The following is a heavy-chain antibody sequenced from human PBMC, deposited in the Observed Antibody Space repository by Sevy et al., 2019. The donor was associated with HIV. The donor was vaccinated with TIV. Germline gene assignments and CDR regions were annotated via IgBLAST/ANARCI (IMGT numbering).Heavy chain of an antibody. D-gene: IGHD3-10*01. CDR2: TYYRSKWYN. Sequence: SQTLSLTCAISGDSVSSNSAAWNWIRQSPSRGLEWLGRTYYRSKWYNDYAVSVKSRITINPDTSKNQFSLQLNSVTPEDTTVYYCARGLRYYGSGSYSLDYWGQGTLVTVSS. J-gene: IGHJ4*02. CDR1: GDSVSSNSAA. CDR3: ARGLRYYGSGSYSLDY. V-gene: IGHV6-1*01.